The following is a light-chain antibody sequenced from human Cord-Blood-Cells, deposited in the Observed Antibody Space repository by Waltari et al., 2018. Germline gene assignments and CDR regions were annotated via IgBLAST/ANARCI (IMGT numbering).Light chain of an antibody. Sequence: QSALTQPRSVSGSPGQSVTIPCTGTSSDVGGYNYVSWYQQHPGKAPKLMVYDVSKRPSGVPDRFSCSKSGNTASLTISGLQAEDEADYYCCSYAGSYTYVVFGGGTKLTVL. CDR3: CSYAGSYTYVV. CDR2: DVS. V-gene: IGLV2-11*01. J-gene: IGLJ2*01. CDR1: SSDVGGYNY.